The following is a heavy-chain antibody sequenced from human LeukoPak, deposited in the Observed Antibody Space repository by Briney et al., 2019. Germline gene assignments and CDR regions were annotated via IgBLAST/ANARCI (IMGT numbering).Heavy chain of an antibody. V-gene: IGHV1-69*01. CDR3: ARGVSYYFDY. Sequence: ASVKVSCKASGGTFSSYAISWVRQAPGQGLEWMGGIIPIFGTANYAQKFQGRVTITADESTSTAYMELSSLRSEDTAVHYCARGVSYYFDYWGQGTLVTVSS. CDR1: GGTFSSYA. CDR2: IIPIFGTA. J-gene: IGHJ4*02.